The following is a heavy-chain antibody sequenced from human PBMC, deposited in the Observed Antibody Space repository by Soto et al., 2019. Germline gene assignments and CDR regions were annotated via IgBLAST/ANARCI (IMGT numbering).Heavy chain of an antibody. Sequence: QLQLQESGPGLVKPSETLSLTCTVSGGSISSSSYYWGWIRQPPGKGLEWIGSIYYSGSTYYNPSLKSRVTISVDTSKNQFSLKLSSVTAADTAVYYCARLSYDSSGYYFRAYYYGMDVWGQGTTVTVSS. CDR1: GGSISSSSYY. CDR2: IYYSGST. D-gene: IGHD3-22*01. CDR3: ARLSYDSSGYYFRAYYYGMDV. V-gene: IGHV4-39*01. J-gene: IGHJ6*02.